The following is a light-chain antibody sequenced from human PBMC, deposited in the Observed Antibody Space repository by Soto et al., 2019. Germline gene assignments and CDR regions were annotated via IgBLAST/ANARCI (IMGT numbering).Light chain of an antibody. J-gene: IGKJ1*01. CDR3: QQYNDWPPT. CDR2: GAS. CDR1: QSVRSN. Sequence: EIVMTQSPATLSASPGERPTLSCRASQSVRSNLAWYQQKPGQAPRLLIYGASTRATGIPARFSGSGSGTEFTLSIGSLQSEDSAVYYCQQYNDWPPTFGQGTKVDI. V-gene: IGKV3-15*01.